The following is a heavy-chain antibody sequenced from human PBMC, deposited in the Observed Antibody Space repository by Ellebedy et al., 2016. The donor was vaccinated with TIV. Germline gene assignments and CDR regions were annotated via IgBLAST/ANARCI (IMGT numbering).Heavy chain of an antibody. Sequence: AASVKVSCKASGYTFTSYGISWVRQAPGQGLEWMGWISAYNGNTNYAQKLKGRVTMTTDTSTSTAYMELRSLRSDDTAVYYCARVGYSYGYYYYYYYGMDVWGQGTTVTVSS. J-gene: IGHJ6*02. CDR1: GYTFTSYG. V-gene: IGHV1-18*01. D-gene: IGHD5-18*01. CDR3: ARVGYSYGYYYYYYYGMDV. CDR2: ISAYNGNT.